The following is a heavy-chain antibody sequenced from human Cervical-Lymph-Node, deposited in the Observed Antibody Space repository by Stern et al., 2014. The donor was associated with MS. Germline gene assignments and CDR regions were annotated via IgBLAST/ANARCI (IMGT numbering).Heavy chain of an antibody. Sequence: QVQLVESGGGVVQPGRSLRLSCAASGFTFGYYGMHWVRQSPGRGLEWVALISHDVSEIDYADSVKGRFTISRDNSKNTLFLQMNSLRLQDTAVYYCARDGPTMVRGFFDKWGQGTLVSVSS. D-gene: IGHD4/OR15-4a*01. V-gene: IGHV3-30*03. CDR1: GFTFGYYG. J-gene: IGHJ4*02. CDR2: ISHDVSEI. CDR3: ARDGPTMVRGFFDK.